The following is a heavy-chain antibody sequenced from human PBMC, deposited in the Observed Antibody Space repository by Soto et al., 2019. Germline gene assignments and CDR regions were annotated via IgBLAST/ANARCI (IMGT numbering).Heavy chain of an antibody. CDR2: THPGDSDS. D-gene: IGHD6-13*01. J-gene: IGHJ4*02. CDR3: AILRIAAAGPNFDY. Sequence: PGESLKISCQGSGYTFSNQWIAWVRQMPGKGLEWMGLTHPGDSDSRYSPSIQGQVTMSVDKSINTAYLQWSSLKASDTAMYYCAILRIAAAGPNFDYCGQGTLVTVSS. CDR1: GYTFSNQW. V-gene: IGHV5-51*01.